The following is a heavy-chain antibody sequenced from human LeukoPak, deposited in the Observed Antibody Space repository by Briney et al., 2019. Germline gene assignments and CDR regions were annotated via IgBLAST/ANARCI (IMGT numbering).Heavy chain of an antibody. D-gene: IGHD3-3*01. CDR2: ITAHNGNT. CDR3: ARDRENYSGFWSGDYSYMDV. Sequence: GSSVRGSCKASGYTFTSYAISCVRQAPGHGRECRGGITAHNGNTNSAKQLQSRVKMTTDTSTSTAYMALRRLSSDHTAVYSCARDRENYSGFWSGDYSYMDVWGKGTTVTVSS. V-gene: IGHV1-18*01. CDR1: GYTFTSYA. J-gene: IGHJ6*03.